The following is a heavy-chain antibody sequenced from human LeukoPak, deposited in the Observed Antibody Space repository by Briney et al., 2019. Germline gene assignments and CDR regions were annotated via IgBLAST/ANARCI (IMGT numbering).Heavy chain of an antibody. V-gene: IGHV3-64D*06. D-gene: IGHD3-10*01. CDR3: VKASEYYDY. CDR2: IATNGGSI. CDR1: GFTFSSFG. Sequence: AGGSLRLSCSASGFTFSSFGMHWVSQAPGKGLEYVSSIATNGGSIVYADSVRGRFTISRDNSKNALYLQMSSLRAEDTAVYFCVKASEYYDYWGQGTLVTVSS. J-gene: IGHJ4*02.